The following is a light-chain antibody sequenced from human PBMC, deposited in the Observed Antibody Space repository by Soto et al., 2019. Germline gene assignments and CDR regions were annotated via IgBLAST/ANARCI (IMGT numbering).Light chain of an antibody. CDR3: AAWDDSLNGVI. CDR2: TNN. CDR1: SSNIGSNT. J-gene: IGLJ2*01. V-gene: IGLV1-44*01. Sequence: QSVLTQPPSASETPGQRVTISCSGSSSNIGSNTVNWYQQLPGTAPKLLIYTNNQRPSGVPDRFSGSKSGPSASLAISGLQSEDEADYYCAAWDDSLNGVIFGGGTQLTVL.